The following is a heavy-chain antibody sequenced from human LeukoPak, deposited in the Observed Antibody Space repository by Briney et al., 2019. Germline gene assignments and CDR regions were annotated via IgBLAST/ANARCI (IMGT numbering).Heavy chain of an antibody. J-gene: IGHJ5*02. CDR1: GFTFSSYS. CDR3: APGYCSSTSCYAT. CDR2: ISSSSYI. Sequence: GGSLRLSCAASGFTFSSYSMNWVRQAPGKGLEWVSSISSSSYIYYADSVKGRFTISRDNAKNSLYLQMNSLRAEDTAVYYCAPGYCSSTSCYATWGQGTLVTVSS. V-gene: IGHV3-21*01. D-gene: IGHD2-2*01.